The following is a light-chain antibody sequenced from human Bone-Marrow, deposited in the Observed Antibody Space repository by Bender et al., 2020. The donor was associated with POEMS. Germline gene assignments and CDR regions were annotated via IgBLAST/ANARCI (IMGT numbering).Light chain of an antibody. J-gene: IGLJ3*02. Sequence: QSVLTQPPSVSGAPGQRVTISCTGSSSNIGAGYDVHWYQQLPGTAPKLLIHGNNNRPSGVPNRFSASKSGSSASLAISGLQSEDAADYYCSTWDDRLNAWLFGGGTKLTVL. V-gene: IGLV1-50*01. CDR2: GNN. CDR1: SSNIGAGYD. CDR3: STWDDRLNAWL.